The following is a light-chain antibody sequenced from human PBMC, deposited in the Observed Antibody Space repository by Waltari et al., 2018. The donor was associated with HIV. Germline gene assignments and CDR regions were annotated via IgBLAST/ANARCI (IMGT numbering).Light chain of an antibody. J-gene: IGLJ2*01. V-gene: IGLV1-51*01. CDR3: GTWDRSMDGGV. CDR2: DND. Sequence: QSVLTQPPSVSAAPGQKVAISCSVSSSNICNDIVSWYQHVPGSAPKLLIYDNDKRPSGIPDRFSGSKSGTSATLDITGLQTGDGADYYCGTWDRSMDGGVFGGGTKLTVL. CDR1: SSNICNDI.